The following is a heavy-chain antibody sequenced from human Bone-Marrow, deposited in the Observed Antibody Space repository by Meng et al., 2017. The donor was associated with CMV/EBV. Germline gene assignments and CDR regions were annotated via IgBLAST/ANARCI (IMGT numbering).Heavy chain of an antibody. V-gene: IGHV5-51*01. Sequence: KVSCKGSGYSFTSYWIGWVRQMPGKGLEWMGILYPGDSDTRYSPSFQGQVTISAVKSISTAYLQWSSLKASDTAMYYCARLGGDYGRYYYYGRDVWGQGTTVTVSS. J-gene: IGHJ6*02. CDR1: GYSFTSYW. CDR3: ARLGGDYGRYYYYGRDV. CDR2: LYPGDSDT. D-gene: IGHD4-17*01.